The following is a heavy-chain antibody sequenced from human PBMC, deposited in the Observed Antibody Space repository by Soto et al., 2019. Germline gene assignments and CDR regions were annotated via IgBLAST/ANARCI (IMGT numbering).Heavy chain of an antibody. J-gene: IGHJ5*02. CDR3: ASFSGSRSFDP. D-gene: IGHD1-26*01. CDR1: GGPFSGYY. CDR2: INHSGST. V-gene: IGHV4-34*01. Sequence: SETLSLTCSVYGGPFSGYYWSWIRQPPGKGLEWIGEINHSGSTNYNPSLKSRVTISVDTSKNQFSLKLSSVTAADTAVYYCASFSGSRSFDPWGQGTLVTV.